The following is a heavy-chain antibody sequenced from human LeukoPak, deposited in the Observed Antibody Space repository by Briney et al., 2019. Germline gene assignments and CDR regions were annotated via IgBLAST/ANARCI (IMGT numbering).Heavy chain of an antibody. CDR1: GYTFITYG. CDR3: ARTLIRYFDWLRGAWFDP. Sequence: ASVKVSCKASGYTFITYGISWVRQAPGQGLEWMGWISGYNGNTIYAQKIQGRVAMTTDTSTSTAYMELRNLRSEDTAVYYCARTLIRYFDWLRGAWFDPWGQGTLVTVSS. V-gene: IGHV1-18*01. CDR2: ISGYNGNT. D-gene: IGHD3-9*01. J-gene: IGHJ5*02.